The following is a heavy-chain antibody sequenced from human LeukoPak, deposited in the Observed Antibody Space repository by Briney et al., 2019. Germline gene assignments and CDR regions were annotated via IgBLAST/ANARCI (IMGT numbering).Heavy chain of an antibody. J-gene: IGHJ4*02. CDR3: ARHLHDDYYDSSGVLYYFDY. Sequence: SETLSLTCTVSGGSISSYYWSWIRQPQGKGLEWIGYMYYSGSTNYNPSLKSRVTISVDTSKNQFSLKLSSVTAADTAVYYCARHLHDDYYDSSGVLYYFDYWGQGTLVTVSS. CDR2: MYYSGST. CDR1: GGSISSYY. D-gene: IGHD3-22*01. V-gene: IGHV4-59*08.